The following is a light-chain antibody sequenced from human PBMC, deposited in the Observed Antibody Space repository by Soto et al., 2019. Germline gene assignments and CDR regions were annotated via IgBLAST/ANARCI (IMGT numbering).Light chain of an antibody. CDR2: DAS. V-gene: IGKV1-12*01. J-gene: IGKJ4*01. Sequence: DIQMTQSPSALSASVGDRVTITCLASQSISSWLAWYQQKPGKAPKLLIYDASSLESGVPSRFSSSGSGTAFTLTISNLQPEDFASYFCQQANSFPLTFGGGTKVDIK. CDR1: QSISSW. CDR3: QQANSFPLT.